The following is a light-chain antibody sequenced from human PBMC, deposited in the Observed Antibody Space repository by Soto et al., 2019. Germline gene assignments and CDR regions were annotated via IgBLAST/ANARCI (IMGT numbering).Light chain of an antibody. J-gene: IGKJ1*01. CDR3: QKYNSSPWT. CDR1: QGISNY. V-gene: IGKV1-27*01. Sequence: DIQMTQSPSSLSASVGERVTITCRASQGISNYLAWYQQKPGQVPKLLIYAASTRQSGVPSRFSGSGSGTDFTLTISSLQPEDVATYYCQKYNSSPWTFGQGTKVEIK. CDR2: AAS.